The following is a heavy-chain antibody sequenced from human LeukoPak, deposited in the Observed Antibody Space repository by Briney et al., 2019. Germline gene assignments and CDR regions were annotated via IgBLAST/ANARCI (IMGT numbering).Heavy chain of an antibody. CDR3: ARDLDDRRGYLGSFDP. CDR1: GFTFSSYS. J-gene: IGHJ5*02. V-gene: IGHV3-21*01. D-gene: IGHD3-22*01. Sequence: GGSLRLSCADAGFTFSSYSMNWVRQAPGKGLEWVSCISSSSSYIYYADSVKGRFTISRDNAKNSLYLQMNSLRAEDTAVYYCARDLDDRRGYLGSFDPWGQGTLVTVSS. CDR2: ISSSSSYI.